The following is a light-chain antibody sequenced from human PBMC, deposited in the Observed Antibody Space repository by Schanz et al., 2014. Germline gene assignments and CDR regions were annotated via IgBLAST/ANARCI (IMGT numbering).Light chain of an antibody. Sequence: QSALTQPPSASGSPGQSVTISCTGTSSDVGGYNYVSWYQQHPGKAPKLMIYEVNKRPSGVPDRFSGSKSGNTASLTVSGLQAEDEGDYYCSSYAGSNKEVFGGGTKLTVL. V-gene: IGLV2-8*01. J-gene: IGLJ3*02. CDR2: EVN. CDR1: SSDVGGYNY. CDR3: SSYAGSNKEV.